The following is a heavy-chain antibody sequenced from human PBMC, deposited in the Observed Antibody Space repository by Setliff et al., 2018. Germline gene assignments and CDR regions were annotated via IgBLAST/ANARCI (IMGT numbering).Heavy chain of an antibody. CDR3: AREGGYYYDSSGYHGAFDI. CDR1: SGSISSDNYY. D-gene: IGHD3-22*01. CDR2: LSYNGNA. J-gene: IGHJ3*02. Sequence: SETLSLTCTVSSGSISSDNYYWGWIRQPPGKGLEWIGTLSYNGNAYYTPSLKSRVTISIDNAKNSLYLQMNSLRAEDTAVYYCAREGGYYYDSSGYHGAFDIWGQGTMVTVSS. V-gene: IGHV4-39*02.